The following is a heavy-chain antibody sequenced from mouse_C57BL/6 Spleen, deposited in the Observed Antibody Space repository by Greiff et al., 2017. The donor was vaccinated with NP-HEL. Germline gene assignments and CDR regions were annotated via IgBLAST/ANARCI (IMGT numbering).Heavy chain of an antibody. J-gene: IGHJ1*03. CDR1: GFTFSSYA. D-gene: IGHD1-3*01. Sequence: EVKLQESGGGLVKPGGSLKLSCAASGFTFSSYAMSWVRQTPEQRLEWVATISDGGSYTYYPDNVKGRFTISRDNAKNNLYLQMSHLKSEDTAMYYCARDSGFWYFDVWGTGTTVTVSS. CDR3: ARDSGFWYFDV. CDR2: ISDGGSYT. V-gene: IGHV5-4*01.